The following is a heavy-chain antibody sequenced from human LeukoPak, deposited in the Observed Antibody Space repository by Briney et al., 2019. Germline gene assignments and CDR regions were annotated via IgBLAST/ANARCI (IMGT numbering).Heavy chain of an antibody. CDR2: IYYTGTT. Sequence: ETLSLTCNVSGGSISSTSYYWGWIRQPPGKGLEWLGNIYYTGTTYYNPSLKSRVTISVDKSKNQFSLKLSSVTAADTAVYYCARGIAAAGYDYWGQGTLVTVSS. CDR1: GGSISSTSYY. V-gene: IGHV4-39*07. J-gene: IGHJ4*02. CDR3: ARGIAAAGYDY. D-gene: IGHD6-13*01.